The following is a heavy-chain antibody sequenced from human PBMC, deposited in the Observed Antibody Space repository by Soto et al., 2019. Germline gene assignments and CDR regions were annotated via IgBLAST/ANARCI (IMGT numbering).Heavy chain of an antibody. CDR2: ISGSGGST. CDR3: ANYLAAAGPDS. Sequence: GGSLRLSYAASGFTFSSYAMSCVRHAPWKELEWVSAISGSGGSTYYADSVKGLFTISRDNSKNTLYLQMNSLRAEDTAVYYCANYLAAAGPDSWGQGTLVTVSS. CDR1: GFTFSSYA. V-gene: IGHV3-23*01. J-gene: IGHJ5*02. D-gene: IGHD6-13*01.